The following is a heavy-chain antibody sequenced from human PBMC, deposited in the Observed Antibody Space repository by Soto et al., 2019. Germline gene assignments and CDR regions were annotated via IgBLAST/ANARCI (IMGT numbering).Heavy chain of an antibody. Sequence: TSETLSLTCTVSGGSISSYYWSWIRQPPGKGLEWIGYIYYSGSTNYNPSLKSRVTISVDTSKNQFSLKLSSVTAADTAVYYCARDYRDGYSYWIFDYWGQGTLVTVSS. D-gene: IGHD5-18*01. J-gene: IGHJ4*02. CDR2: IYYSGST. V-gene: IGHV4-59*01. CDR3: ARDYRDGYSYWIFDY. CDR1: GGSISSYY.